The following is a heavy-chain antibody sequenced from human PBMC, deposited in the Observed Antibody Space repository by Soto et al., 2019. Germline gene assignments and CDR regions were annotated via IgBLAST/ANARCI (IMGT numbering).Heavy chain of an antibody. CDR3: ARGFLGYCSSTSCYSFKRWFDP. J-gene: IGHJ5*02. CDR2: IYYSGST. Sequence: QLQLQESGPGLVKPSETLSLTCTVSGGSISSSSYYWGWIRQPPGKGLEWIGSIYYSGSTYYNPSLKSRVTRSVDTSKNQFSLKLSSVTAADTAVYYCARGFLGYCSSTSCYSFKRWFDPWGQGTLVTVSS. V-gene: IGHV4-39*01. D-gene: IGHD2-2*01. CDR1: GGSISSSSYY.